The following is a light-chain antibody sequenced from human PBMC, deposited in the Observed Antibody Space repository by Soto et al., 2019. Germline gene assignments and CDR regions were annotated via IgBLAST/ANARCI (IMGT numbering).Light chain of an antibody. CDR1: QNIYDN. CDR2: RAS. CDR3: LQYHNLWA. Sequence: ILMTQSPATVSVSPGESATLSCRASQNIYDNVAWYQHRPGQAPRLLIYRASTRAPGVPARFSGSGSGTEFTLTISSLQPEDFTVYSCLQYHNLWAFGQGTKVEI. J-gene: IGKJ1*01. V-gene: IGKV3-15*01.